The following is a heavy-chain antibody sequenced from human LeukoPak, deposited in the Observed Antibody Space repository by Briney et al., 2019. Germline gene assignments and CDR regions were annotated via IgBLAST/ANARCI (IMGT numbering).Heavy chain of an antibody. J-gene: IGHJ4*02. CDR3: AKAKRRITMIADY. CDR1: GFTFSNYA. Sequence: PGGSLRLSCAASGFTFSNYAMSWVRQAPGKGLEWVSTISGGGGNTYYADSVKGRFTISRDDSKNTLYLQMNSLRAEDTAVYYCAKAKRRITMIADYWGQGTLVTVSS. CDR2: ISGGGGNT. D-gene: IGHD3-22*01. V-gene: IGHV3-23*01.